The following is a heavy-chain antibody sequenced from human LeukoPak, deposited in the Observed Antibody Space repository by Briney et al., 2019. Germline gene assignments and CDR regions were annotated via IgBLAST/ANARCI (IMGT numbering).Heavy chain of an antibody. D-gene: IGHD1-1*01. CDR2: IYYSGST. Sequence: PSETLSLTCTVSGGSISSYYWSWIRQPQGKGLEWIGYIYYSGSTNYNPSLKSRVTISVDTSKNQFSLKLSSVTAADTAVYYCARGNWNHGGYFDYWGQGTLVTVSS. V-gene: IGHV4-59*13. J-gene: IGHJ4*02. CDR3: ARGNWNHGGYFDY. CDR1: GGSISSYY.